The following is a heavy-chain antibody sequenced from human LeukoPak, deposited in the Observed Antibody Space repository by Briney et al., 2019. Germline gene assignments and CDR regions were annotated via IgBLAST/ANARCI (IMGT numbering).Heavy chain of an antibody. CDR2: IKQDGSEK. Sequence: GGSLRLSCAASGFIFSSYWMSWVRQAPGKGLEWVANIKQDGSEKYYVDSVKGRFTISRDNAKNSLYLQMSSLRAEDTAVYYCARGGRYYGSGSYYNYFDHWGQGTLVTVSS. D-gene: IGHD3-10*01. CDR3: ARGGRYYGSGSYYNYFDH. CDR1: GFIFSSYW. V-gene: IGHV3-7*04. J-gene: IGHJ4*02.